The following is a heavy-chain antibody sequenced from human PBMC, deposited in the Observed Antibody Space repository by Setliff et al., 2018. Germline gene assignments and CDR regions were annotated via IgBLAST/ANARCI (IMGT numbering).Heavy chain of an antibody. CDR2: IDWNGGRI. V-gene: IGHV3-20*04. J-gene: IGHJ1*01. CDR3: AKAWSSSAFSRFQY. Sequence: RPGGSLRLSCAASEITFTKNALRWVRQAPGKGLKWVSGIDWNGGRIGYADSVKGRFTISRDNSKNTLYLQMNSLRIEDTAVYYCAKAWSSSAFSRFQYWGQGTLVTVSS. D-gene: IGHD2-2*01. CDR1: EITFTKNA.